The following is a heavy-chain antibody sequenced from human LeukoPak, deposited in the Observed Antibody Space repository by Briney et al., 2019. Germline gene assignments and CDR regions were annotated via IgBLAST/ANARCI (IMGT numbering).Heavy chain of an antibody. V-gene: IGHV1-2*04. CDR1: GYTFTGYY. Sequence: ASVKVSCKASGYTFTGYYMHWVRQAPGQGLEWMGWINPSSGGTNYAQKFQGWVTMTRDTSISTAYMELSRLRSDDTAVYYCATSTVTTESYGMDVWGQGTTVTVSS. CDR3: ATSTVTTESYGMDV. CDR2: INPSSGGT. J-gene: IGHJ6*02. D-gene: IGHD4-17*01.